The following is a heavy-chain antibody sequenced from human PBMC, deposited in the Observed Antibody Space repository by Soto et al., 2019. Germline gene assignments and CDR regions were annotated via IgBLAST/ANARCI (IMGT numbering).Heavy chain of an antibody. Sequence: QVQLQQWGAGLLKPSETLSLTCAVYGGSFSGYYWSWIRQPPGKGLEWIGEINHSGSTNYNPSLKSRVTISVDTSKNQFSLKLSSVTAADTAVYFCARLNTVTRVDYWGQGTLVTVSS. CDR1: GGSFSGYY. CDR3: ARLNTVTRVDY. V-gene: IGHV4-34*01. CDR2: INHSGST. D-gene: IGHD4-17*01. J-gene: IGHJ4*02.